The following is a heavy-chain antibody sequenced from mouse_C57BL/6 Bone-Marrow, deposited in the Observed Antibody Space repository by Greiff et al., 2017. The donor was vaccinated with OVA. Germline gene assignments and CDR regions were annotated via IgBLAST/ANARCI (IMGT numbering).Heavy chain of an antibody. J-gene: IGHJ2*01. D-gene: IGHD1-1*01. CDR2: INPSNGGT. V-gene: IGHV1-53*01. Sequence: VQLQQSGTELVKPGASVKLSCKASGYTFTSYWMHWVKQRPGQGLEWIGNINPSNGGTNYNEKFKSKATLTVDKSSSTAYMQLSSLTSEDSAVYYCARSPITTVVANDLDYWGQGTTLTVSS. CDR1: GYTFTSYW. CDR3: ARSPITTVVANDLDY.